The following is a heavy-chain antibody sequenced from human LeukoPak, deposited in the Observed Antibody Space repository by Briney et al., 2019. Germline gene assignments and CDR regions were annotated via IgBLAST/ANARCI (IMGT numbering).Heavy chain of an antibody. CDR2: IKQDGSEK. V-gene: IGHV3-7*01. CDR3: ARGGVAAAGMDMDV. J-gene: IGHJ6*02. D-gene: IGHD6-13*01. CDR1: GFTFSSYW. Sequence: GGSLRLSCAASGFTFSSYWMSWVRQAPGKGLEWVANIKQDGSEKYYVDSVKGRFTISRDNAKNSLYLQITSLRAEDTAVYYCARGGVAAAGMDMDVWGQGTTVTVSS.